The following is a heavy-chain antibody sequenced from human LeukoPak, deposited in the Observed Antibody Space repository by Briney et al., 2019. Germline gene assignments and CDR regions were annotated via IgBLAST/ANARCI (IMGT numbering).Heavy chain of an antibody. Sequence: GGSLRLSCAASGFTFSSYSMNWVRQAPGKGLVWVSRINSDGSSTSYADSVKGRFTISRDNAKNTLYLQMNSLRAEDTAVYYCARDTRMVRGVIQEYWGQGTLVTVSS. CDR3: ARDTRMVRGVIQEY. J-gene: IGHJ4*02. CDR1: GFTFSSYS. D-gene: IGHD3-10*01. CDR2: INSDGSST. V-gene: IGHV3-74*01.